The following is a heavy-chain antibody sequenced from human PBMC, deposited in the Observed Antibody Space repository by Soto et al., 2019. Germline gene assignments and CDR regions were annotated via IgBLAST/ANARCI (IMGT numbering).Heavy chain of an antibody. Sequence: SETLSLTCTVSGGSISSYYWSWIRQPPGKGLEWIGYIYYSGSTNYNPSLKSRVTISVETSKNQFSLKLSSVTAADTAVYYCARRSRYSGYYMDVWGKGTTVTVSS. D-gene: IGHD3-9*01. CDR3: ARRSRYSGYYMDV. CDR2: IYYSGST. J-gene: IGHJ6*03. CDR1: GGSISSYY. V-gene: IGHV4-59*08.